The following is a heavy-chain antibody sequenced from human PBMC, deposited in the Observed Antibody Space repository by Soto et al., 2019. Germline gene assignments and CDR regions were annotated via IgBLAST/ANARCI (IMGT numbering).Heavy chain of an antibody. CDR3: ARYNAPSLAGNWFDP. V-gene: IGHV5-51*01. CDR1: GYDFPGYW. CDR2: IYPGDSQT. J-gene: IGHJ5*02. Sequence: GESLKISCEASGYDFPGYWIVWVRQMPGKGLEWMGMIYPGDSQTRYSPSFQGQVTISADKSISTATLQWSSLQASDTAIYYCARYNAPSLAGNWFDPWGQGTLVTVS. D-gene: IGHD1-20*01.